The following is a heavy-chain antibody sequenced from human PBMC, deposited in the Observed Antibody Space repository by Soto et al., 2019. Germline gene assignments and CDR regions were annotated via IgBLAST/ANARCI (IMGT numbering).Heavy chain of an antibody. D-gene: IGHD3-10*01. CDR1: SHY. CDR3: ARDYLSNKLSLSYFDF. Sequence: SHYIHWVRQAPGQGLEWMGFINPSGGSATLAQKFQGRVTMTRDTSASTVYMELTILRSEDAAVYYCARDYLSNKLSLSYFDFWGQGTLVTVSS. J-gene: IGHJ4*02. V-gene: IGHV1-46*01. CDR2: INPSGGSA.